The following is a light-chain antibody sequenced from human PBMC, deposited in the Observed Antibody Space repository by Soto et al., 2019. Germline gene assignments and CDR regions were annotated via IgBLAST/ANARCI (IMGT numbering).Light chain of an antibody. CDR2: GAS. CDR1: QSVGRN. J-gene: IGKJ4*01. CDR3: QQYNHWPPLT. Sequence: EIVMTQSPATLSVSPGERATLSCRASQSVGRNLAWYQQKPGQAPRLLIYGASTRATGFPARFSGSGSGTEFTLTISSLQSEDFAIYSCQQYNHWPPLTFGGGTKVEIK. V-gene: IGKV3-15*01.